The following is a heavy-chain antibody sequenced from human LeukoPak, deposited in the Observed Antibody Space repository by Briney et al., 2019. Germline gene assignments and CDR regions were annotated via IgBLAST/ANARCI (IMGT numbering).Heavy chain of an antibody. CDR2: ISSSGDTI. V-gene: IGHV3-48*03. CDR1: GFTFSSYE. CDR3: ARLSGTYSDY. J-gene: IGHJ4*02. D-gene: IGHD1-26*01. Sequence: GGSLRLSCAASGFTFSSYEMNWVRQAPGRGLEWVSYISSSGDTIYNADSVKGQFTISRDNPKNSLYLQMNSLRAEDTAVYYCARLSGTYSDYWGQGTLVTVSS.